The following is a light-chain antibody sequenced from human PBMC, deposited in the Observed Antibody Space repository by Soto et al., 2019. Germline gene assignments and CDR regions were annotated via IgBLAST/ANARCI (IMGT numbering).Light chain of an antibody. CDR2: EAT. Sequence: QSALTQPASVSGSPEQSITISCTGTSSDVGSYNLVSWYQQHPGKAPKVMIYEATKRPSGVSNRFSGSKSGNTASLTISGLQAEDEADYYCGAWDSSLHAGVFGGGTKLTVL. J-gene: IGLJ2*01. CDR1: SSDVGSYNL. V-gene: IGLV2-23*01. CDR3: GAWDSSLHAGV.